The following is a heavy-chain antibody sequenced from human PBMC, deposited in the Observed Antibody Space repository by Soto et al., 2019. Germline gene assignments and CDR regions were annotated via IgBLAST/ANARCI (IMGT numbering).Heavy chain of an antibody. CDR1: GFTFSSYA. CDR2: ISGSGGSI. Sequence: GGSLRLSCAASGFTFSSYAMSWVRQAPGKGLEWVSAISGSGGSIHYADSVKGRFTISRDNSKNTLYLQMNSLRAEDTAVYYCAKDAHSGRTGLLRYWGQGTLVTVSS. J-gene: IGHJ4*02. CDR3: AKDAHSGRTGLLRY. V-gene: IGHV3-23*01. D-gene: IGHD1-26*01.